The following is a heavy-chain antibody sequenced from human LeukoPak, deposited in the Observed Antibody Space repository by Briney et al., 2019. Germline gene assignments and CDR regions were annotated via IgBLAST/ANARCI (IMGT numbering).Heavy chain of an antibody. Sequence: SETLSLTCTVSGGSISSYYWSWIRQPARKGLEWIGRIYYSGSTYYNPSLKSRVTISVDTSKNQFSLKLSSVTAADTAVYYCAREPEFGLAHDYWGQGTLVTVSS. CDR3: AREPEFGLAHDY. CDR1: GGSISSYY. CDR2: IYYSGST. V-gene: IGHV4-4*07. D-gene: IGHD3-10*01. J-gene: IGHJ4*02.